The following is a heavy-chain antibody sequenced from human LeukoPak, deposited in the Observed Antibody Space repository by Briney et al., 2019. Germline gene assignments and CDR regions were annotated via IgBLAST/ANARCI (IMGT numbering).Heavy chain of an antibody. CDR2: ISYDGSNK. D-gene: IGHD6-6*01. J-gene: IGHJ4*02. CDR3: ARIYSSSYDY. V-gene: IGHV3-30*04. Sequence: PGGSLRLSCAASGFTFSSYAMHWVRQAPGKGLEWVAVISYDGSNKYYADSVKGRFTISRDNSKNTLYLQMNSLRAEDTAVYYCARIYSSSYDYWGQGTLVTVSS. CDR1: GFTFSSYA.